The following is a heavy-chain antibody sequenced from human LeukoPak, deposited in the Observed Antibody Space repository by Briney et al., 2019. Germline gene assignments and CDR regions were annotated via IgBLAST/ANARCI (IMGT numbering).Heavy chain of an antibody. CDR3: ATQRGSYRWGTVFDY. V-gene: IGHV1-2*02. CDR2: INPNGGDT. Sequence: GSVKVSCTASGYTFTGYYMHWVRQAPGQGLEWMGGINPNGGDTKYAQTFQGRVTMTRDTSNSTVYMEMSRLRSDDTAVYYCATQRGSYRWGTVFDYWGQGTLVTVSS. CDR1: GYTFTGYY. D-gene: IGHD3-16*01. J-gene: IGHJ4*02.